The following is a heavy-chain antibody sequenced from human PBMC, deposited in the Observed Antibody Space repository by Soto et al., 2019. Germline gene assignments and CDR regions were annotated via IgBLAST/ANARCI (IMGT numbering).Heavy chain of an antibody. CDR1: GFTFSDYY. V-gene: IGHV3-11*05. Sequence: QVQLVESGGGLVKPGGSLRLSCAASGFTFSDYYMSWIRQAPGKGLEWVSYISSSSSYTNYADSVKGRFTISRDNXKNSLYLQMNSLRAEDTAVYYCARVHSGDGVHFDYWGQGTLVTVSS. CDR3: ARVHSGDGVHFDY. CDR2: ISSSSSYT. J-gene: IGHJ4*02. D-gene: IGHD4-17*01.